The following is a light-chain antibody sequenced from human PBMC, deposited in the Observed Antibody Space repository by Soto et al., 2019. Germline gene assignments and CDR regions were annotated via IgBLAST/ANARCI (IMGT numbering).Light chain of an antibody. J-gene: IGKJ4*01. CDR1: QGISSD. V-gene: IGKV1-9*01. Sequence: DIQVTQSPSFMSASVGDRVTITCRASQGISSDLAWYQQKPGKAPNLLIDDASTLQSGVPSRFSGSGSGTEFTLTISSLQAEDFATYYCQHLHNYPPTFGGGTKVEIK. CDR3: QHLHNYPPT. CDR2: DAS.